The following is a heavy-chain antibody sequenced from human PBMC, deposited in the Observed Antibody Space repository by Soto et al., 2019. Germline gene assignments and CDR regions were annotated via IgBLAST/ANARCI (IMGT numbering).Heavy chain of an antibody. CDR1: GGTFSSYA. CDR3: ASPPTTGNSYYYGMDV. CDR2: IIPIFGTA. J-gene: IGHJ6*02. D-gene: IGHD4-17*01. V-gene: IGHV1-69*12. Sequence: QVQLVQSGAEVKKPGSSVKVSCKASGGTFSSYAISWVRQAPGQGLEWMGGIIPIFGTANYAQKFQGRVTITADESTSTAYMDLSSLRSEDTAVYYCASPPTTGNSYYYGMDVWGQGATVTVSS.